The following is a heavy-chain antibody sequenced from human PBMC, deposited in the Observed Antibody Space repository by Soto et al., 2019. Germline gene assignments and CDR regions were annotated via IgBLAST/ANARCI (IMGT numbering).Heavy chain of an antibody. CDR2: IYPGDSDT. J-gene: IGHJ5*02. D-gene: IGHD6-25*01. CDR3: ARIGDPTTEQRRPANEAWLDP. Sequence: PGESLKISCKGSGYSFTSYWIGWVRQMPGKGLEWMGIIYPGDSDTRYSPSFQGQVTISADKSISTAYLQWSSLKASDTAMYYCARIGDPTTEQRRPANEAWLDPWGQGTLVTVSS. V-gene: IGHV5-51*01. CDR1: GYSFTSYW.